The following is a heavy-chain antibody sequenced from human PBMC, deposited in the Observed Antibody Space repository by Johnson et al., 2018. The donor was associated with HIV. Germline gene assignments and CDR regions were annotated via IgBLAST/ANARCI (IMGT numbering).Heavy chain of an antibody. Sequence: QEQLVESGGGVVQPGRSLRLSCAASGFTFSSYAMHWVRQAPGKGLEWVAVISFDGSNKYYADSVQGRFTISRDNSKNTLYLQMNSLRAEDTAVYYCVGSSINAFDIWGRGTVVTVSS. V-gene: IGHV3-30-3*01. CDR2: ISFDGSNK. J-gene: IGHJ3*02. CDR3: VGSSINAFDI. CDR1: GFTFSSYA. D-gene: IGHD6-6*01.